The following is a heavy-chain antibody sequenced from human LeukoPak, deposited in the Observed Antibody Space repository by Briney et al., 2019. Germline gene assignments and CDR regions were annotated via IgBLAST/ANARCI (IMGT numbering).Heavy chain of an antibody. Sequence: GGSLRLSCAASGFTFSSYGMHWVRQAPGKGLEWVAVISYDGSNKYYADSVKGRFTISRDNSKNTLYLQMNSLRAEDTAVYYCAKDRGYYYDSSGYTFEYWGQGTLVTVSS. J-gene: IGHJ4*02. V-gene: IGHV3-30*18. CDR3: AKDRGYYYDSSGYTFEY. CDR1: GFTFSSYG. D-gene: IGHD3-22*01. CDR2: ISYDGSNK.